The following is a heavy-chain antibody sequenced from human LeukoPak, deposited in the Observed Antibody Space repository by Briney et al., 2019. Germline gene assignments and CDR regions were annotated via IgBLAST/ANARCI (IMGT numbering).Heavy chain of an antibody. J-gene: IGHJ4*02. Sequence: GGSLRLSCAASGFTVNNAWMSWVRQAPGKGLEWVTFIRYDGSNKDYADSVKGRFTISRDNSKKMLYVQMNSLRDEDTAVYYCAIVTGGWYPNPNWGQGTLVTVSS. CDR1: GFTVNNAW. CDR2: IRYDGSNK. V-gene: IGHV3-30*02. CDR3: AIVTGGWYPNPN. D-gene: IGHD3-16*01.